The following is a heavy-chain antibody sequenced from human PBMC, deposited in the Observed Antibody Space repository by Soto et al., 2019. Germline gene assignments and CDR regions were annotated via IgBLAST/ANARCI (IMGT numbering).Heavy chain of an antibody. D-gene: IGHD5-12*01. V-gene: IGHV3-30-3*01. Sequence: PGGSLRLSCAASGFTFSSYAMHWVRQAPGKGLEWVAVISYDGSNKYYADSVKGRFTISRDNSKNTLYLQMNSLRAEDTAVYYCARDPHQDGYNYIPTPYYFDYWGQGTLVTVSS. CDR2: ISYDGSNK. J-gene: IGHJ4*02. CDR3: ARDPHQDGYNYIPTPYYFDY. CDR1: GFTFSSYA.